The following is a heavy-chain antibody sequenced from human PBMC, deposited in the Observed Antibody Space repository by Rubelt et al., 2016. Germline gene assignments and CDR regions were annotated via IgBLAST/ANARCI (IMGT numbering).Heavy chain of an antibody. Sequence: QVQLVESGGGVVQPGRSLRLSCAASGFIFSSYGMHWVRQAPGQGLEWVSVIYSGGSTYYADSVKGRFTISRDNSKNTLYLQMNSLRAEDTAVYYCAREDRLLSYFDYWGQGTLVTVSS. D-gene: IGHD2-2*01. CDR1: GFIFSSYG. J-gene: IGHJ4*02. CDR2: IYSGGST. CDR3: AREDRLLSYFDY. V-gene: IGHV3-NL1*01.